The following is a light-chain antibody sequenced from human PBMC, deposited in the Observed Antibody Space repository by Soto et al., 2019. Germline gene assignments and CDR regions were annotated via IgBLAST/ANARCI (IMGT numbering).Light chain of an antibody. CDR2: GAS. V-gene: IGKV3-20*01. CDR3: QQYGSSPWT. CDR1: QSVSSSY. J-gene: IGKJ1*01. Sequence: EIVLTQSPGTLSLSPGERATLSCRASQSVSSSYLGWYQQKPGQAPRLLIYGASSRATGIPDRFSGSGSGTDFTLTISRLEPEDCALYYCQQYGSSPWTFGQGTKVEIK.